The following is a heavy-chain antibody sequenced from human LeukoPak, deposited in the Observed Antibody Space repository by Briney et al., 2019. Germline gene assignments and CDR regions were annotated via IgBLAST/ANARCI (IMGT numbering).Heavy chain of an antibody. J-gene: IGHJ5*02. CDR2: ISSSSSYI. V-gene: IGHV3-21*01. CDR3: ARQVASWFDP. D-gene: IGHD2-15*01. CDR1: GFTISSYS. Sequence: GGSLRLSCAASGFTISSYSMNWVRQAPGKGLEWVSSISSSSSYIYYADSVKGRFTISRDNAKNSLYLQMNSLRAEDTAVYYCARQVASWFDPWGQGTLVTVSS.